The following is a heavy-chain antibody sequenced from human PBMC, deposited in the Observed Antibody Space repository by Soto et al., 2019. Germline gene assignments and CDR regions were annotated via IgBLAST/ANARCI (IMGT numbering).Heavy chain of an antibody. J-gene: IGHJ4*02. D-gene: IGHD6-13*01. Sequence: EVQLVESGGGLVQPGRSLRLSCAASGLTFDDYAMHWVRQAPGKGLAWVSGISWNSGSIGYADSVKGRFTLSRDNAKNSLYLQRNSLRADDTALYYCAKGIGGNIAAPYDYWGQGSLVTASS. CDR1: GLTFDDYA. CDR2: ISWNSGSI. CDR3: AKGIGGNIAAPYDY. V-gene: IGHV3-9*01.